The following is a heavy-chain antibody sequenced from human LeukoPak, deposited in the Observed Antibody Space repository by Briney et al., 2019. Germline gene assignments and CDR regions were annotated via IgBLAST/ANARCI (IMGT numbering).Heavy chain of an antibody. CDR3: ARAGGWHDDDSQFVDY. CDR1: GYTFTGYY. D-gene: IGHD6-19*01. CDR2: INPNSGGT. J-gene: IGHJ4*02. V-gene: IGHV1-2*04. Sequence: ASVKVSCKASGYTFTGYYMHWVRQAPGQGLEWMGWINPNSGGTNYAQKFQGWVTMTRDTSISTAYMELSRLRSDDTAVYYCARAGGWHDDDSQFVDYWGQGTLVTVSS.